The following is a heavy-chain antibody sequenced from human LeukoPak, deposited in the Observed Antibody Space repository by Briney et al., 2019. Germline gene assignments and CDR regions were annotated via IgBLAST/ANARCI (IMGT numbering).Heavy chain of an antibody. V-gene: IGHV1-8*01. CDR3: ARGFRDIVVVPAVRNDPVRYYYMDV. Sequence: ASVKVSCKASGYTFTSYDINWVRQATGQGLEWMGWMNPNSGNTGCTQKFQGRVTMTRNTSISTAYMELSSLRSEDTAVYYCARGFRDIVVVPAVRNDPVRYYYMDVWGKGTTVTVSS. CDR2: MNPNSGNT. CDR1: GYTFTSYD. D-gene: IGHD2-2*01. J-gene: IGHJ6*03.